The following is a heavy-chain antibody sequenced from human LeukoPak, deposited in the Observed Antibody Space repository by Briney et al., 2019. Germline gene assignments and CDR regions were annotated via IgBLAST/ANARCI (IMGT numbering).Heavy chain of an antibody. CDR1: GFTFSAYD. CDR3: ARGLPYYYDSSGDFDAFDI. CDR2: IGTAGDT. V-gene: IGHV3-13*04. D-gene: IGHD3-22*01. J-gene: IGHJ3*02. Sequence: PGGSLRLSCAASGFTFSAYDMHWVRQATGRGLEWVSGIGTAGDTYYPGSVKGRFTVSRENAENSLYLQMNSLTVGDTAVYYCARGLPYYYDSSGDFDAFDIWGQGTVVTVSS.